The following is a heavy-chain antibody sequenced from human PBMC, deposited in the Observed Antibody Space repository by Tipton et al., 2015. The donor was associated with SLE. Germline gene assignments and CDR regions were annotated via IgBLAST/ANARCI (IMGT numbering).Heavy chain of an antibody. Sequence: GLVKPSETLSLTCTVSGGSISISPYFWGWIRQPPGKGLEWIGSVYYTGSTFYNPSLKSRVTISVDTSKKQFSLKLSSVTAADTAVYYCARGRGFFDYWGQGTLVTVSS. D-gene: IGHD3-10*01. V-gene: IGHV4-39*07. CDR2: VYYTGST. CDR3: ARGRGFFDY. CDR1: GGSISISPYF. J-gene: IGHJ4*02.